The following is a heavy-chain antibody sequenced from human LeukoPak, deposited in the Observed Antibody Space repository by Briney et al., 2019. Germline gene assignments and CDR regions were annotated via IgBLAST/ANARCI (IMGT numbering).Heavy chain of an antibody. J-gene: IGHJ4*02. V-gene: IGHV4-59*01. D-gene: IGHD2-21*02. CDR2: IYYSGST. Sequence: PSETLSLTCTVSGGSISSYYWSWIRQPPGKGLEWIGYIYYSGSTNYNPSLKSRVTISVDTSKNQFSLKLSSVTAADTAVYYCAREVYCGGDCYSSNWGQGTLSPSPQ. CDR3: AREVYCGGDCYSSN. CDR1: GGSISSYY.